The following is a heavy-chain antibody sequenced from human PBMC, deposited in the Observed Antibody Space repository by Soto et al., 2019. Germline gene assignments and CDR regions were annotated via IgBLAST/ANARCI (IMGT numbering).Heavy chain of an antibody. J-gene: IGHJ5*02. CDR3: AIPKIAFYNWFDP. Sequence: SETLSLTCTFSGRSITSSSYYWGWIRQPPGKGLEWIGSIYYSGSTYYNPSLKSRVTISVDTSKNQFSLKLSSVTAADTAVYYCAIPKIAFYNWFDPWGQGTLVTVS. CDR1: GRSITSSSYY. V-gene: IGHV4-39*01. CDR2: IYYSGST. D-gene: IGHD3-3*02.